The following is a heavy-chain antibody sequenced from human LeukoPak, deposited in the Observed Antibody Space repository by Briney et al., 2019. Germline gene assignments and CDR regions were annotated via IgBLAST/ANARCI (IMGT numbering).Heavy chain of an antibody. CDR3: ARATLDN. CDR2: IYGDGST. CDR1: VLSVSDDY. V-gene: IGHV3-53*01. J-gene: IGHJ4*02. Sequence: GGSLRHSCAVSVLSVSDDYINSVRQAPGKGLEWVSVIYGDGSTQYVDSVRARFITSRDNSNNMVYLQMNSLRVDDTAMYYCARATLDNWGEGTLVTVSS.